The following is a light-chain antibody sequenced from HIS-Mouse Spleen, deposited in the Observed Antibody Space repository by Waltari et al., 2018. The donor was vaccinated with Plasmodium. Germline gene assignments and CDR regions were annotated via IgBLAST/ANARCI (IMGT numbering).Light chain of an antibody. Sequence: SYELTQPPSVSVSPGQTASITCSGDKLGDKYACWYQQRPGQSHVLVIYQDSKRPSGFPELFSGSNSGNTATLTISGTQAMDEADYYCQAWDSSTVVFGGGTKLTVL. CDR1: KLGDKY. J-gene: IGLJ2*01. V-gene: IGLV3-1*01. CDR3: QAWDSSTVV. CDR2: QDS.